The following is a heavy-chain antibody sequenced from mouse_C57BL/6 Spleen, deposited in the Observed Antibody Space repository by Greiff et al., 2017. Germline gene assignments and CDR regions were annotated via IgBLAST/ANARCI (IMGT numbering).Heavy chain of an antibody. CDR2: IDPSGSFT. J-gene: IGHJ4*01. V-gene: IGHV1-50*01. D-gene: IGHD1-1*01. CDR3: ARRGGSSYDYAMDY. Sequence: QVQLQQPGAELVKPGASVKLSCKASGYTFTSYWMQWVKQRPGQGLEWIGEIDPSGSFTNYNQKFKGKATLTVDTSSSTAYMQLSSLTSEDSAVYYCARRGGSSYDYAMDYWGQGTSVTVSS. CDR1: GYTFTSYW.